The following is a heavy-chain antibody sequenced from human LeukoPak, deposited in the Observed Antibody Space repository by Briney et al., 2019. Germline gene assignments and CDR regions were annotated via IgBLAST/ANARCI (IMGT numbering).Heavy chain of an antibody. D-gene: IGHD2-2*01. CDR1: GSGFTFSEFW. Sequence: GGSLRLCCVASGSGFTFSEFWMGWVRQAPGERLEWVANIKGDGSETYYVDSVKGRFTISRDNVKNSVYLQMNSLTADDTSLYRCAREAYCGGPSCFAVNYMDVWGKGTTVTVSS. V-gene: IGHV3-7*01. CDR3: AREAYCGGPSCFAVNYMDV. J-gene: IGHJ6*03. CDR2: IKGDGSET.